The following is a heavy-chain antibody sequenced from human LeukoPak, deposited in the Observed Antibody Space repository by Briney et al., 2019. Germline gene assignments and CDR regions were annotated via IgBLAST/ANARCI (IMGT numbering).Heavy chain of an antibody. D-gene: IGHD1-1*01. CDR3: ARAKWVGTTDNWFDP. CDR2: ITSSSSYI. J-gene: IGHJ5*02. CDR1: GGSISSII. Sequence: ETLSLTCTVSGGSISSIIYYWGWIRQPPGRGLEWVSSITSSSSYIYYGDSVKGRFTISRDNAKNSLYLQMNSLRAEDTAVYYCARAKWVGTTDNWFDPWGQGTLVTVSS. V-gene: IGHV3-21*01.